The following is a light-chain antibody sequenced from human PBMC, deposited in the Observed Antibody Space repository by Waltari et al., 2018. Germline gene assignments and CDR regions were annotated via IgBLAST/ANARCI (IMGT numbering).Light chain of an antibody. V-gene: IGLV3-21*04. CDR3: QVWDSSSDHPGV. CDR2: YDS. J-gene: IGLJ3*02. Sequence: SYVLTQPPSVSVAPGKTARITCGGNNIGSKSVHWYQQKPGKAPVLVIYYDSDRPSGIPERFSGSNSGNTATLSISRVEAGDEADYYCQVWDSSSDHPGVFGGGTELTVL. CDR1: NIGSKS.